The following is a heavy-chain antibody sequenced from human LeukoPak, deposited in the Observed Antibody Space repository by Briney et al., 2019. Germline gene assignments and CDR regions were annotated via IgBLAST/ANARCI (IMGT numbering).Heavy chain of an antibody. CDR3: ARVSSGWTPSSDY. J-gene: IGHJ4*02. CDR2: INHSGST. D-gene: IGHD6-19*01. Sequence: PSETLSLTCAVYGGSFSGYYWSWIRQPPGKGLEWIGEINHSGSTNYNPSLKSRVTISVDTSKNQFSLKLSSVTAADTAVYYCARVSSGWTPSSDYWGQGTLVTVSS. CDR1: GGSFSGYY. V-gene: IGHV4-34*01.